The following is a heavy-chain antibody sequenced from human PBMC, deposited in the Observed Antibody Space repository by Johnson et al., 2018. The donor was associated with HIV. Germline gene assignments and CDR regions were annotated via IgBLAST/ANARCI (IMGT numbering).Heavy chain of an antibody. CDR1: RFTFSDYY. CDR3: ARDRGYWDSFDI. CDR2: ISSSGGTI. J-gene: IGHJ3*02. Sequence: QVQLVESGGGLVKPGGSLRLSCAASRFTFSDYYMSWIRQTPGKGLEWVSYISSSGGTIYYADSVKGRFSTSRDNAKNSLYLQMNSLRAEDTAVYYCARDRGYWDSFDIWGQGTMVTVSS. D-gene: IGHD3-22*01. V-gene: IGHV3-11*04.